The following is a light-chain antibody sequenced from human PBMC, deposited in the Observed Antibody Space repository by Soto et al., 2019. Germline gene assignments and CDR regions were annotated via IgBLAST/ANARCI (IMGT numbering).Light chain of an antibody. CDR3: CSYAGSYTDV. V-gene: IGLV2-11*01. Sequence: QSLLAQPRSVSGAPGKSVTISCTGTSSDVCAYNYVSWYQQHPGKAPKLMIYDVNKRPSGVPDRVSGSKSGNTASLTISGLQDEDEADYYCCSYAGSYTDVFGTGTKVTVL. CDR1: SSDVCAYNY. J-gene: IGLJ1*01. CDR2: DVN.